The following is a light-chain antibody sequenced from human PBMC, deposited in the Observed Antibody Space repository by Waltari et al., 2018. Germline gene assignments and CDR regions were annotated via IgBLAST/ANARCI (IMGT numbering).Light chain of an antibody. Sequence: DIQMTQSPSTLSASVGDRVTITCRASQSVNRWLAWYQQKPAKAPKLLISKASALQNGVAPRFSGGGSGTEFTLTISNLQPDDSSTYYCQQYEAFPVTFGHGTKVEIK. CDR1: QSVNRW. CDR3: QQYEAFPVT. CDR2: KAS. J-gene: IGKJ1*01. V-gene: IGKV1-5*03.